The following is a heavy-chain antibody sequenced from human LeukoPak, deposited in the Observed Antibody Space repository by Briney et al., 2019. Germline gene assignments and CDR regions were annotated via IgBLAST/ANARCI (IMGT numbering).Heavy chain of an antibody. Sequence: ASVKVSCKTPGYTFTDSGISWVRQAPGLGLEWMGWISTYNGNTHYAQKLQGRVTMTTDTSTRTAYMELRSLRSDDTAMYYCARGIAVAGTGDYWGQGTLVTVSS. CDR3: ARGIAVAGTGDY. V-gene: IGHV1-18*01. CDR2: ISTYNGNT. J-gene: IGHJ4*02. D-gene: IGHD6-19*01. CDR1: GYTFTDSG.